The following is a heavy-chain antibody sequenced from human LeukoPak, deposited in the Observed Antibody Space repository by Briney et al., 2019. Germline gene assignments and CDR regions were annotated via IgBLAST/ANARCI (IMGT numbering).Heavy chain of an antibody. CDR1: GGSISSGGYY. J-gene: IGHJ5*02. D-gene: IGHD3-10*01. CDR2: ICYSGST. CDR3: AVLWFGASVNNWFDP. Sequence: SETLSLTCTVSGGSISSGGYYWSWIRQHPGKGLEGIGYICYSGSTYYNPSLKSGVTISVDTSKNQFSLKLSSVTAADTAVYYCAVLWFGASVNNWFDPWGQGTLVTVSS. V-gene: IGHV4-31*03.